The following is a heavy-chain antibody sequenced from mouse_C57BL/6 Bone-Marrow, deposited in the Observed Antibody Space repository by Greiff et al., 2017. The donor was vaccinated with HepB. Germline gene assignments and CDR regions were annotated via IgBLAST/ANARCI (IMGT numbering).Heavy chain of an antibody. CDR3: ASVGLRRAYFDY. J-gene: IGHJ2*01. V-gene: IGHV1-54*01. D-gene: IGHD2-2*01. CDR2: INPGSGGT. CDR1: GYAFTNYL. Sequence: QVQLQQSGAELVRPGTSVKVSCKASGYAFTNYLIEWVKQRPGQGLEWIGVINPGSGGTNYNEKFKGKATLTADKSSSTAYMQLSSLTSEDSAVYFCASVGLRRAYFDYWGQGTTLTVSS.